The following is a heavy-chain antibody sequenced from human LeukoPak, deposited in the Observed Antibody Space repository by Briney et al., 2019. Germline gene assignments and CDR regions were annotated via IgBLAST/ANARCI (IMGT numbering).Heavy chain of an antibody. Sequence: SETLSLTCTVSGGSISSYYWSWIRQPPGKGLEWIGYIYYSRSTNYNPSLKSRVTISVDTSKNQFSLKLSSVTAADTAVYYCARVGNYYDSSGYLIDYWGQGTLVTVSS. CDR1: GGSISSYY. V-gene: IGHV4-59*01. CDR2: IYYSRST. J-gene: IGHJ4*02. D-gene: IGHD3-22*01. CDR3: ARVGNYYDSSGYLIDY.